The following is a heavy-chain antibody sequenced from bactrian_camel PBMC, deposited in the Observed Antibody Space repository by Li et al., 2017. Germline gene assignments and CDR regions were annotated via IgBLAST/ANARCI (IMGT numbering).Heavy chain of an antibody. J-gene: IGHJ4*01. CDR3: AAEIFVDCEWPKYTY. V-gene: IGHV3S28*01. CDR2: IYTGGNSA. Sequence: QLVESGGGAVQPGGSRRLSCVISGISYISKCVGWFRQAPGKEREGIAMIYTGGNSAYYADSVKGRFTVSKVEETNTLYLQMSNLKPEDTATYYCAAEIFVDCEWPKYTYWGQGTQVTVS. D-gene: IGHD1*01. CDR1: GISYISKC.